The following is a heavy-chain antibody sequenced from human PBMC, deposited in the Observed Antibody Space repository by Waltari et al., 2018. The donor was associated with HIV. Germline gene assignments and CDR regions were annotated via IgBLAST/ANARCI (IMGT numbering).Heavy chain of an antibody. CDR1: GFTFSTAW. V-gene: IGHV3-15*01. CDR2: IKSKADGGTT. Sequence: EVQLVESGGGLVIPGGCLRLSCAASGFTFSTAWMNWFRQAPGKGLEWVGRIKSKADGGTTDYAAPVKGRFTISRDDSKNTLSLQMNSLKTEDTALYYCTSDPRLGRGFDPWGQGTLVTVSS. D-gene: IGHD3-16*01. CDR3: TSDPRLGRGFDP. J-gene: IGHJ5*02.